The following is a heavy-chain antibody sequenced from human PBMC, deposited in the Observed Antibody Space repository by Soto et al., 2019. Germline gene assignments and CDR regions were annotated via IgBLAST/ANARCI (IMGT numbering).Heavy chain of an antibody. V-gene: IGHV3-23*01. CDR2: ISGSGGST. CDR1: GFTFSSYA. D-gene: IGHD3-3*01. J-gene: IGHJ4*02. Sequence: EVQLLESGGGLVQPGGSLRLSCAASGFTFSSYAMSWVRQAPGKGLEWVSAISGSGGSTYYADSVKGRFTISRDNSKNTLYQHMNSLRVEETVVYYCAKVSSPYGFVEWTPRLLFGHFDYWGQGTLVTVSS. CDR3: AKVSSPYGFVEWTPRLLFGHFDY.